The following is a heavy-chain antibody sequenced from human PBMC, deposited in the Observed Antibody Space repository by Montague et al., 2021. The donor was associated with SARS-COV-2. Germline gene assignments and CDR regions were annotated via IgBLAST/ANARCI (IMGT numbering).Heavy chain of an antibody. V-gene: IGHV6-1*01. CDR1: GDSVSSNSVA. CDR3: VRYSGWFYFDF. Sequence: CAISGDSVSSNSVAWSWNRQSPARGLDWLGRTYYRSKWYSDYAPSVRGRLTVNPDASKNEFSLELNYVTPEDTAVYYCVRYSGWFYFDFWGQGTLVIVSS. J-gene: IGHJ4*02. CDR2: TYYRSKWYS. D-gene: IGHD6-19*01.